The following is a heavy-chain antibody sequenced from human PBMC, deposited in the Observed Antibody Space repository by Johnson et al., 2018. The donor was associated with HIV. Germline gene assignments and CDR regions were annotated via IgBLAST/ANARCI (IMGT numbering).Heavy chain of an antibody. Sequence: QVLLVESGGGVVQPGRSLRLSCAASGFTFSSYAMHWVRQAPGKGLEWVAVISYDGSNKYYADSVKGRFTISRDNSKNTLYLQMNSLRAEDTAVYYCVRDLAVTTYGAFDIWGQGTMVTVSS. D-gene: IGHD4-17*01. V-gene: IGHV3-30*04. CDR1: GFTFSSYA. CDR2: ISYDGSNK. CDR3: VRDLAVTTYGAFDI. J-gene: IGHJ3*02.